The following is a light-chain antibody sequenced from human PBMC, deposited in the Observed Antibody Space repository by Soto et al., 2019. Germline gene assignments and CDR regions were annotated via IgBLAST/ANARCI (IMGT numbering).Light chain of an antibody. CDR2: GNN. J-gene: IGLJ3*02. CDR1: SSNIGAGYD. Sequence: QSVLTQPPSVSGAPGQRVTISCTGSSSNIGAGYDVHWYQQLPGTAPKLLIYGNNNRPSGVPDRFSGSKSGTSASLAITGGHAEDEDDDYCQSYDTSMSGSVFGGGTQLTVL. CDR3: QSYDTSMSGSV. V-gene: IGLV1-40*01.